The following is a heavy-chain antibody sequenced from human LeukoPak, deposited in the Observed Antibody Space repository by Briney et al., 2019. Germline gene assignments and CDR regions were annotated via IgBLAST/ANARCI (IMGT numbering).Heavy chain of an antibody. V-gene: IGHV3-53*01. CDR2: IYSGGST. CDR1: GFTVSSNY. D-gene: IGHD3-22*01. CDR3: ARASSGYPHYYFDY. Sequence: GGSLRLSCAASGFTVSSNYMSWVRQAPGKGLEWVSVIYSGGSTHYADSVKGRFTISRDNSKNTLYLQMNSLRAEDTAVYYCARASSGYPHYYFDYWGQGTLVTVSS. J-gene: IGHJ4*02.